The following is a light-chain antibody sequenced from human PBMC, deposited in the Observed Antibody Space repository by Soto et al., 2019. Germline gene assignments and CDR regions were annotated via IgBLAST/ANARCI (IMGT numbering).Light chain of an antibody. CDR3: NSFRVSHLYV. CDR2: EVT. V-gene: IGLV2-14*01. J-gene: IGLJ1*01. CDR1: STDVGGYNA. Sequence: QSALSQPASVSGSPGQTITISCTGTSTDVGGYNAVSWYQHHPGKAPKLIIYEVTHRPSGVSDRFSASKSGNTASLTISGLQAEDEAGYYCNSFRVSHLYVFGTGTRSPS.